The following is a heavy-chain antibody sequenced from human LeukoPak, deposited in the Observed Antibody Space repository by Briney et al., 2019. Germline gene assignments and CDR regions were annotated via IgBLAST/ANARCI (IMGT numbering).Heavy chain of an antibody. D-gene: IGHD6-19*01. V-gene: IGHV3-9*01. CDR1: GFTFGDYS. J-gene: IGHJ2*01. CDR3: AKDKSSGDWYFDL. Sequence: PGGSLRLSCAASGFTFGDYSMHWVRQAPGKGLEWVSGISWNSGGIGYADSVKGRFTISRDNAKNSLYLQMNSLRAEDTALYYCAKDKSSGDWYFDLWGRGTLVTVSS. CDR2: ISWNSGGI.